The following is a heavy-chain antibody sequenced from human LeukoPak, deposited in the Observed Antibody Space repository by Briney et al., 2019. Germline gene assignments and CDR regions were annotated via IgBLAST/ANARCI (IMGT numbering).Heavy chain of an antibody. D-gene: IGHD1-26*01. CDR3: AKVGEDSGSYLYYYYYMDV. CDR2: ISGSGGST. J-gene: IGHJ6*03. CDR1: GFTFSSYA. Sequence: PGGSLRLSCAASGFTFSSYAVSWVRQAPVKGLEWVSAISGSGGSTYYADSVKGRFTISRDNSKNTLYLQMNSLRAEDTAVYYCAKVGEDSGSYLYYYYYMDVWGKGTTVTVSS. V-gene: IGHV3-23*01.